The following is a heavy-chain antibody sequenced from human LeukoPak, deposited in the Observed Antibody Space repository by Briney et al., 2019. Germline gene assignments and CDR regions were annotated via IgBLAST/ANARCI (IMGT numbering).Heavy chain of an antibody. V-gene: IGHV3-53*01. CDR3: ARVLINGYNPYYFDY. Sequence: GGSLRLSCAASGFTFSSNYMSWVRQAPGKGLEWVSVIYSGGSTHYADSVKGRFTISRDNSKNTLYLQMNSLRAEDTAVYYCARVLINGYNPYYFDYWGQGTLVTVSS. D-gene: IGHD5-24*01. J-gene: IGHJ4*02. CDR1: GFTFSSNY. CDR2: IYSGGST.